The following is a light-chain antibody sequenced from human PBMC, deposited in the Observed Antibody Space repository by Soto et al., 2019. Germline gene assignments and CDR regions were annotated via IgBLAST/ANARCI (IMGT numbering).Light chain of an antibody. CDR3: QQYNNWPPYT. CDR1: QSVSSSY. J-gene: IGKJ2*01. V-gene: IGKV3-20*01. CDR2: GAS. Sequence: EIVLTQSPGTLSLSPGERATLSCRASQSVSSSYLAWYQQKPGQAPRLLIYGASSRATGIPDRFSGSVSGTEFTLTISSLQSEDFAIYYCQQYNNWPPYTFGQGTKVDIK.